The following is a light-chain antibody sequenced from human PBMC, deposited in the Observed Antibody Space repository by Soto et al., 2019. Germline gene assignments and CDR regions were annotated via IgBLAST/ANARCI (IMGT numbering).Light chain of an antibody. J-gene: IGKJ3*01. V-gene: IGKV3-11*01. CDR2: DTS. Sequence: EIVLTQSPATLSLSPGERATLSCRASQRVSSYLAWYQQKPGQAPRLLIYDTSKRATGIPARFSGSGSGADFALTISRLETEDFAFHYCQQRTICPLSFTFGPGTKVDIK. CDR3: QQRTICPLSFT. CDR1: QRVSSY.